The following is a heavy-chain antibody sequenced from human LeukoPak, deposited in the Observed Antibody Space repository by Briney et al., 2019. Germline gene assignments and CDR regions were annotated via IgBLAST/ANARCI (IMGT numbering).Heavy chain of an antibody. CDR1: GYTLTELS. J-gene: IGHJ6*02. CDR3: ATDSSGWYYYYGMDV. Sequence: ASVKVSCKVSGYTLTELSMHWVLQAPGKGLEWMGGFDPEDGETVYAQKFQGRVTMTEDTSTDTAYMELSSLRSEDTAVYYCATDSSGWYYYYGMDVWGQGTTVTVSS. D-gene: IGHD6-19*01. CDR2: FDPEDGET. V-gene: IGHV1-24*01.